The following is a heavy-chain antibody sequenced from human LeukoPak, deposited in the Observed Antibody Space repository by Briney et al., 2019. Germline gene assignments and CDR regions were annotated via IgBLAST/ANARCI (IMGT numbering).Heavy chain of an antibody. CDR1: GGSISSSSYY. D-gene: IGHD2-2*01. CDR3: ARWYQLLGGTFDY. V-gene: IGHV4-39*07. Sequence: RTSETLSLTCTVSGGSISSSSYYWGRIRQPPGKGLEWIGSIYYSGSTYYNPSLKSRVTISVDTSKNQFSLKLSSVTAADTAVYYCARWYQLLGGTFDYWGQGTLVTVSS. J-gene: IGHJ4*02. CDR2: IYYSGST.